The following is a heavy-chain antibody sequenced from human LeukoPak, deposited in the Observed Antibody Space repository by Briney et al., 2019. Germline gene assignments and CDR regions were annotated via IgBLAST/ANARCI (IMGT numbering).Heavy chain of an antibody. D-gene: IGHD6-19*01. CDR3: ARDDGIAVASI. CDR2: IYHSGST. V-gene: IGHV4-38-2*02. CDR1: GYSISSGYY. Sequence: PSETLSLTCTVSGYSISSGYYWGWIRQPPGKGLEWIGSIYHSGSTYYNPSLKSRVTISVDTSKNQFSLKLSSVTAADTAVYYCARDDGIAVASIWGQGTMVTVSS. J-gene: IGHJ3*02.